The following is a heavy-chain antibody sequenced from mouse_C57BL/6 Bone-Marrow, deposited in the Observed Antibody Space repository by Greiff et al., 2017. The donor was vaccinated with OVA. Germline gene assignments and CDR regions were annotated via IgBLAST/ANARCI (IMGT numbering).Heavy chain of an antibody. CDR3: AREAHSRRMDY. CDR2: INYDGSST. J-gene: IGHJ4*01. V-gene: IGHV5-16*01. Sequence: EVKLVESEGGLVQPGSSMKLSCTASGFTFSDYYMAWVRQVPEKGLEWVANINYDGSSTYYLDSLKSRFIISRDNAKNILYLQMSSLKSEDTATYYCAREAHSRRMDYWGQGTSVTVSS. CDR1: GFTFSDYY.